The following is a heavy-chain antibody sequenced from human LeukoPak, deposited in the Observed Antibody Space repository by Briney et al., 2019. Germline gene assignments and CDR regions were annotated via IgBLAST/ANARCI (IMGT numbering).Heavy chain of an antibody. J-gene: IGHJ4*02. Sequence: GASLRLSCAASGFTFSNYAMSWVRQAPGKGLEWVSAITGSGSGIYYADSMKSRFTISRDNSKNTLYLQINSLRAEDAAVYYCAKWGDYDVLTGYYVSDYWGQGTLVTVSS. CDR3: AKWGDYDVLTGYYVSDY. CDR2: ITGSGSGI. CDR1: GFTFSNYA. D-gene: IGHD3-9*01. V-gene: IGHV3-23*01.